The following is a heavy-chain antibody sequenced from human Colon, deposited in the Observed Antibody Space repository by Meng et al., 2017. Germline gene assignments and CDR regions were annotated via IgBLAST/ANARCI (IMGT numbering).Heavy chain of an antibody. CDR2: IYYSGST. Sequence: GSLRLSCTVPGGSISSYSWSWIRQPPGKGLEWIGYIYYSGSTNYSPSLKSRVTISVDTSKNQFSLKLSSVTAADTAVYYCARDGANDDILTGWGQGTLVTVSS. CDR1: GGSISSYS. V-gene: IGHV4-59*01. CDR3: ARDGANDDILTG. J-gene: IGHJ4*02. D-gene: IGHD3-9*01.